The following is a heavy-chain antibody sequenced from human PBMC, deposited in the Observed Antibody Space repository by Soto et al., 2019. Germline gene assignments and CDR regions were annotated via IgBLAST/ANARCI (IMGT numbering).Heavy chain of an antibody. J-gene: IGHJ4*02. CDR3: AHRRGYYDSSGYYYLYYFDY. Sequence: QITLKESGPTLVKPTQTLTLTCTFSGFSLSTSGVGVGWIRQPPGKALEWLALIYWDDDKRYSPSLKSRLTTTQATSKNQVVHTITNMDPVDTATYYCAHRRGYYDSSGYYYLYYFDYWGQGTLVTVSS. D-gene: IGHD3-22*01. V-gene: IGHV2-5*02. CDR2: IYWDDDK. CDR1: GFSLSTSGVG.